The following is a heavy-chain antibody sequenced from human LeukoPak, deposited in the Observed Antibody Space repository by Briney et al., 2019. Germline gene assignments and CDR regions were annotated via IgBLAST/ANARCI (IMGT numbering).Heavy chain of an antibody. V-gene: IGHV4-34*01. CDR2: INHSGSA. CDR3: ARGNPPLRCLDY. D-gene: IGHD4-17*01. Sequence: SETLSLTCAVYGGSFSGYYWSWIRQPPGKGLEWIGEINHSGSANYNPSLKSRVTISVDTSKNQFSLKLSSVTAADTAVYYCARGNPPLRCLDYWGQGTLSPSPQ. J-gene: IGHJ4*02. CDR1: GGSFSGYY.